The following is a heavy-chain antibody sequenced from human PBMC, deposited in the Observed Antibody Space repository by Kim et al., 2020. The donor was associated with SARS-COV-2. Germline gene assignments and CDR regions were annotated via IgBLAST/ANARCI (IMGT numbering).Heavy chain of an antibody. V-gene: IGHV4-59*09. Sequence: NPTLKRRVPISMDTSKSQLSLRLSSVTAADTAVYYCARGSEGYSSGWYKYWGQGTLVTVSS. D-gene: IGHD6-19*01. J-gene: IGHJ4*02. CDR3: ARGSEGYSSGWYKY.